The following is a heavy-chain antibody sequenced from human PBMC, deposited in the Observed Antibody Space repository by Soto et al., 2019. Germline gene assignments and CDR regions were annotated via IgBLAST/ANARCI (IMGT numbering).Heavy chain of an antibody. CDR3: ARTPTTLVVGAPSVLYYFDY. CDR1: GGTFSSYA. J-gene: IGHJ4*02. Sequence: QVQLVQSGAEVEKPGSSVKVSCKASGGTFSSYAISWVRQAPGQGLEWMGGIILIFGTSNYAQKFKGRVTITADESTSTAYMELSSLRSEDTAVYYCARTPTTLVVGAPSVLYYFDYWGQGTLVTVSS. D-gene: IGHD1-26*01. CDR2: IILIFGTS. V-gene: IGHV1-69*01.